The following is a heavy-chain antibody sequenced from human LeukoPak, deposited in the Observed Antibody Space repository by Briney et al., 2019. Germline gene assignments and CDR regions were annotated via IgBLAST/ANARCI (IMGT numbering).Heavy chain of an antibody. CDR1: GASIRSQY. CDR3: ARWIRDSGYDWVFDY. CDR2: IYHSGST. Sequence: SETLSLTCTVSGASIRSQYWSWIRQPPGKGLELIGYIYHSGSTNYDPPLKSRVSISVDTSKNQFSLRLSSVIAADTGVYYCARWIRDSGYDWVFDYWGQGRLVTVSS. J-gene: IGHJ4*02. V-gene: IGHV4-59*11. D-gene: IGHD5-12*01.